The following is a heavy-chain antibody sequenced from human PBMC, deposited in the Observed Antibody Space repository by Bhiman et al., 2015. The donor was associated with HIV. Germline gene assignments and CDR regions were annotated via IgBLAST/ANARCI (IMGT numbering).Heavy chain of an antibody. CDR1: EFTISTYG. D-gene: IGHD2-21*01. V-gene: IGHV3-30*18. CDR3: AKDGMWFRAERYFFDY. Sequence: QVQLVESGGGVVQPGRSLWLSCAASEFTISTYGMHWVRQAPGKGLEWVALISYDGSDKYYSDSVKGRFTISRDNSKNTLYLQMNSLRADDTAFYFCAKDGMWFRAERYFFDYWGQGTLVTVSS. CDR2: ISYDGSDK. J-gene: IGHJ4*02.